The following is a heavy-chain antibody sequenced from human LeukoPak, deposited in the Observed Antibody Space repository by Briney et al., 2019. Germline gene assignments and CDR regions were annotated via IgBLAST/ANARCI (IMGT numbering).Heavy chain of an antibody. Sequence: GGSLRLSCAASGFNFTGYGIHWVRQVPGKGLDWVAVIWYDGKNKHYADSVKGRFTISRDTSKNTVYLQMNSLRAEDTAAYYCARVSESGNSDYWGQGTLVTVSS. V-gene: IGHV3-33*01. J-gene: IGHJ4*02. CDR2: IWYDGKNK. D-gene: IGHD4-23*01. CDR3: ARVSESGNSDY. CDR1: GFNFTGYG.